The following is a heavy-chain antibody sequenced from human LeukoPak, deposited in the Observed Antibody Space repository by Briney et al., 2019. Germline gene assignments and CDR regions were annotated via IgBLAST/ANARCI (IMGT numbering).Heavy chain of an antibody. CDR2: ISYDGSNK. CDR3: ASPYGYDALDI. J-gene: IGHJ3*02. D-gene: IGHD4-17*01. CDR1: GFTFSSYA. V-gene: IGHV3-30*14. Sequence: GGSLRLSCAASGFTFSSYAMHWVRQAPGKGLEWVAVISYDGSNKYYADSVKGRFTISRDNSKNTLYLQMTSLRAEDTAVYYCASPYGYDALDIWGQGTMVTVSS.